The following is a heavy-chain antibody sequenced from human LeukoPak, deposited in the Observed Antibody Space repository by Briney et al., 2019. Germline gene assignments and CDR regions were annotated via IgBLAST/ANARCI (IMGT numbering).Heavy chain of an antibody. CDR3: VKDRPRSGWAFDY. V-gene: IGHV3-23*01. D-gene: IGHD6-19*01. CDR2: INRAGDT. J-gene: IGHJ4*02. CDR1: GFTFSSEV. Sequence: GGSLRLSCAASGFTFSSEVMTWVRQAPGKGLECVAAINRAGDTSYVDSVKGRFTISRDNSKNMLRLEMNSLRVEDSAVYYCVKDRPRSGWAFDYWGQGTLVTVSS.